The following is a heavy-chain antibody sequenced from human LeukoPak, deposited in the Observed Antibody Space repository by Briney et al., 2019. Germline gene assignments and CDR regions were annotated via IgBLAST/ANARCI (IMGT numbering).Heavy chain of an antibody. CDR1: GGSISSGGYS. J-gene: IGHJ3*02. V-gene: IGHV2-5*01. CDR3: AHSRYYYDSSGPRVAFDI. Sequence: QTLSLTCAVSGGSISSGGYSWSWIRQPPGKALEWLALIYWNDDKRYSPSLKSRLTITKDTSKNQVVLTMTNMDPVDTATYYCAHSRYYYDSSGPRVAFDIWGQGTMVTVSS. CDR2: IYWNDDK. D-gene: IGHD3-22*01.